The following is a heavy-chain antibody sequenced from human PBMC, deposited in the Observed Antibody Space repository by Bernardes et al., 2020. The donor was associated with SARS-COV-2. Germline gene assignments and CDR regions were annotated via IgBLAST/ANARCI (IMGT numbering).Heavy chain of an antibody. V-gene: IGHV1-24*01. CDR2: FDPEDGET. J-gene: IGHJ5*02. Sequence: ASVKVSCKASGYTFTSYGISWVRQAPGQGLEWMGGFDPEDGETIYAQKFQGRVTMTEDTSTDTAYMELSSLRSEDTAVYYCATGTVLGYGGNSEIWFDPWGQGTLVTDSA. CDR1: GYTFTSYG. D-gene: IGHD2-21*02. CDR3: ATGTVLGYGGNSEIWFDP.